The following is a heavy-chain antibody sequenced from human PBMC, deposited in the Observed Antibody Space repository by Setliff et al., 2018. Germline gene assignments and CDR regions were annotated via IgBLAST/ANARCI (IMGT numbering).Heavy chain of an antibody. CDR2: IDHTGST. V-gene: IGHV4-38-2*01. D-gene: IGHD3-10*01. CDR3: VRHVTVYFGSGSSYHPYYFDY. Sequence: SETLSLTCDVSGFSISRAYYWGWIRQSPGKGLEWVGSIDHTGSTYYGPSLKSRVAMSVDTSKNQFSLTLPSVTAADTAFYYCVRHVTVYFGSGSSYHPYYFDYWGQGALVTVSS. CDR1: GFSISRAYY. J-gene: IGHJ4*02.